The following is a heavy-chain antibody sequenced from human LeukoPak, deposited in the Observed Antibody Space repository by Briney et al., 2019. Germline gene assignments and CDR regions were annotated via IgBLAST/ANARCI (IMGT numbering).Heavy chain of an antibody. V-gene: IGHV4-39*01. J-gene: IGHJ4*02. D-gene: IGHD2-15*01. CDR2: IYYSGNT. CDR3: ARLRIYCTGGTCYYYFDH. Sequence: SETLSLTCTVSGGSISSTSCYWGWFRQPPGKVLEWIGSIYYSGNTYYNPSLKSRVTISVDTSTSQFSLKLTSVTAADTAVYYCARLRIYCTGGTCYYYFDHWGQGTLVTVSS. CDR1: GGSISSTSCY.